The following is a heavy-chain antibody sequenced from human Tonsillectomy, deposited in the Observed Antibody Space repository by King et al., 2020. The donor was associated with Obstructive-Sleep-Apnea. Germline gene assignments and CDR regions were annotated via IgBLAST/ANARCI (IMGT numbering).Heavy chain of an antibody. CDR3: ARSITMVRGVGVNWFDP. V-gene: IGHV3-21*01. CDR2: ISSSSSYI. Sequence: VQLVESGGGLVKPGGSLRLSCAASGFTFSSYSMNWVRQAPGKGLEWVSSISSSSSYIYYADSVKGRFTISRDNAKNSLYLQMNSLRAEETAVYYWARSITMVRGVGVNWFDPWGQGTLVTVSS. CDR1: GFTFSSYS. J-gene: IGHJ5*02. D-gene: IGHD3-10*01.